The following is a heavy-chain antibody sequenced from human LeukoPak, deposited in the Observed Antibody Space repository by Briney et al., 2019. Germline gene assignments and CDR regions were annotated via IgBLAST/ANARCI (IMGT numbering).Heavy chain of an antibody. CDR3: ARDPVSTVADAFDI. CDR2: IYSGGST. D-gene: IGHD4-11*01. J-gene: IGHJ3*02. V-gene: IGHV3-53*01. Sequence: GGSLRLSCAASEFTVSSNYMSWVRQAPGKGPEWVSVIYSGGSTYYADSVKGRFTISRDNSKNTLYLQMNSLRAEDTAVYYCARDPVSTVADAFDIWGQGTMVTVSS. CDR1: EFTVSSNY.